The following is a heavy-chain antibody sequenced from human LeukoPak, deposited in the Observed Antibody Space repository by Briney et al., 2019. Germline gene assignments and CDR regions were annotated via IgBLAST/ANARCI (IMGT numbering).Heavy chain of an antibody. CDR1: GFTFSSYG. V-gene: IGHV3-33*01. D-gene: IGHD1-1*01. CDR2: IWYDGSNK. J-gene: IGHJ4*02. CDR3: AREGSTTGTRGFDY. Sequence: PGGSLRLSCAASGFTFSSYGMHWVRQAPGKGLEWVAVIWYDGSNKYYVDSVKGRLTISRDNSENTLYLQMHSLRAEDTALYYCAREGSTTGTRGFDYWGQGTLVTVSS.